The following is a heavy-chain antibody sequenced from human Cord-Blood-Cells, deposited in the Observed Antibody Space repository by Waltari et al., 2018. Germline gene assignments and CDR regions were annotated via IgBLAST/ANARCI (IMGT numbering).Heavy chain of an antibody. CDR2: IYRGGST. CDR3: ARDLPSRDYKGDY. J-gene: IGHJ4*02. CDR1: GFTVSSNY. Sequence: EVQLVESGGGLIQPGGSLRLSCAASGFTVSSNYMSWVRQAPGKGLEWVSVIYRGGSTSCASAVNGRLHISRDNSKNTLYLQMNSLRAEDTAVYYCARDLPSRDYKGDYWGQGTLVTVSS. V-gene: IGHV3-53*01. D-gene: IGHD1-20*01.